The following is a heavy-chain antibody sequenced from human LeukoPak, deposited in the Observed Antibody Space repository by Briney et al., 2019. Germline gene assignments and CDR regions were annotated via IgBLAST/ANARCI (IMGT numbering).Heavy chain of an antibody. V-gene: IGHV6-1*01. J-gene: IGHJ3*02. CDR1: GDSVSSNSAA. Sequence: SQTLSLTCVISGDSVSSNSAAWNWIRQSPSRGLGWLGRTSYRSNWDNGYADSVKSRITITPDTSKNQFSLQLNSVTPEDTAVYYCARDPAVRHAFDIWGQGTVVTVSS. CDR3: ARDPAVRHAFDI. CDR2: TSYRSNWDN. D-gene: IGHD6-6*01.